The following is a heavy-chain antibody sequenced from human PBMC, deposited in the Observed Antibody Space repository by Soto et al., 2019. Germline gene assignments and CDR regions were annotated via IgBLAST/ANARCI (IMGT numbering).Heavy chain of an antibody. CDR2: ISGSGGST. CDR3: AKSLRGIIIDFDC. J-gene: IGHJ4*01. D-gene: IGHD3-10*01. V-gene: IGHV3-23*01. Sequence: GGSLRLSCAASGFTFSINAMSWVRQAPVKGLEWVSAISGSGGSTYSVDSVKGRFTISRDNSKNTLYLQMNSLRAEDTAVYYCAKSLRGIIIDFDCWGHGTLVTVSS. CDR1: GFTFSINA.